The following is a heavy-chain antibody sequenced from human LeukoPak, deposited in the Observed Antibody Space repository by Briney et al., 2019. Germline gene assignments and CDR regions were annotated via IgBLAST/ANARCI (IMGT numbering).Heavy chain of an antibody. CDR2: IRSKANSYAT. V-gene: IGHV3-73*01. CDR3: TTPPHGHNNNYALDI. D-gene: IGHD5-24*01. Sequence: GGSLRLSCAASGFTFSGSAMHWVRQASGKGLEWVGRIRSKANSYATAYAASVKGRFTISRDDSKNTAYLQMNSLKTEDTAVYYCTTPPHGHNNNYALDIWGQGTMVTVSS. CDR1: GFTFSGSA. J-gene: IGHJ3*02.